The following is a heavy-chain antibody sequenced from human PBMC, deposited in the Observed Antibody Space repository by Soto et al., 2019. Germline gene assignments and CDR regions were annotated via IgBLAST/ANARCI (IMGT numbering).Heavy chain of an antibody. CDR3: ARHLRLRKNWFDP. D-gene: IGHD4-17*01. Sequence: ASVKVSCKASGYTFTSYAMHWVRQAPGQRLEWMGWINAGNGNTKYSQKFQGRVTITRDTSASTAYMELSSLRSEDTAVYYCARHLRLRKNWFDPWGQGTLVTVSS. CDR1: GYTFTSYA. V-gene: IGHV1-3*01. J-gene: IGHJ5*02. CDR2: INAGNGNT.